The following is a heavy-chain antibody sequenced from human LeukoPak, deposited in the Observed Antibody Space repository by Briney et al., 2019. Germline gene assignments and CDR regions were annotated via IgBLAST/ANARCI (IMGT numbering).Heavy chain of an antibody. CDR3: AKGPYIVGATFFDY. CDR1: GFIFSSYG. Sequence: PGGSLRLSCAASGFIFSSYGMRWVRQAPGKGLEWAAVISHDGSDKYYADPVKGRFTISRDNSKNTLYLQMNSLRAEDTAVYYCAKGPYIVGATFFDYWGQGTLVTVSS. CDR2: ISHDGSDK. J-gene: IGHJ4*02. D-gene: IGHD1-26*01. V-gene: IGHV3-30*18.